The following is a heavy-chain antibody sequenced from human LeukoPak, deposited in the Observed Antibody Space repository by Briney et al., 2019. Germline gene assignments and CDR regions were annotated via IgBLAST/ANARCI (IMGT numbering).Heavy chain of an antibody. CDR3: ARTTAFAPHFDC. D-gene: IGHD1-1*01. Sequence: GGSLRLSCAASGFTFSSYWMHWVRQAPGKGLVWVSRINSDGSSTSYADSVKGRVTISRDNSKNTLYLQMNSLRAEDTAVYYCARTTAFAPHFDCWGQGTLVTVSS. J-gene: IGHJ4*02. CDR1: GFTFSSYW. CDR2: INSDGSST. V-gene: IGHV3-74*01.